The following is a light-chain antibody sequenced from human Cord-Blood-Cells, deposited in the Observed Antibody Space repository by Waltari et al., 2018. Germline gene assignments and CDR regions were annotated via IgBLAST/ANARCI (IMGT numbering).Light chain of an antibody. CDR1: QDISNY. CDR2: DAS. J-gene: IGKJ4*01. Sequence: DIQMTQSPSSLSASVGDRVTITCQASQDISNYLNWYQQKPGKAPKLLIYDASNLETGVPSRFSGSGSGTDFTFTISSLQPEDIATYYCQQYDNLPPEFNVLTFGGGTKVEIK. V-gene: IGKV1-33*01. CDR3: QQYDNLPPEFNVLT.